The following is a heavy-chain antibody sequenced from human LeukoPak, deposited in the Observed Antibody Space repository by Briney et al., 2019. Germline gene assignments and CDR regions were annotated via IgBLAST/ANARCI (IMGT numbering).Heavy chain of an antibody. D-gene: IGHD3-3*01. V-gene: IGHV4-39*01. J-gene: IGHJ6*02. CDR3: ARSFLEWLSLNV. CDR2: IYYSGST. CDR1: GGSISSGGYY. Sequence: SQTLSLTCAVSGGSISSGGYYWGWIRQPPGKGLEWIGSIYYSGSTYYNPSLKSRVTISVDTSKNQFSLKLSSVTAADTAVYYCARSFLEWLSLNVWGQGTTVTVSS.